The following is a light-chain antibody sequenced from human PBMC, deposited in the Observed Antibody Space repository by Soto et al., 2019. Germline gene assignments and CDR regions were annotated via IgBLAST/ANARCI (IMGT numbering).Light chain of an antibody. J-gene: IGKJ1*01. V-gene: IGKV3-20*01. Sequence: VLTQSQGNLSLSPGERATISCRASQSVSSTYLAWYQLKPGQAPRLLIYGASSRATGIPDRFSGSGSGTALAVTSSRLEPEDFAVYYFQHCGSSPRTVGQGTKVEI. CDR2: GAS. CDR3: QHCGSSPRT. CDR1: QSVSSTY.